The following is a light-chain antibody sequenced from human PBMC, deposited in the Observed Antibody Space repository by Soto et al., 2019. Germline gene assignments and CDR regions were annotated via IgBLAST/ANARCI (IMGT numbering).Light chain of an antibody. CDR1: SSNIGAGYD. V-gene: IGLV1-40*01. J-gene: IGLJ3*02. Sequence: QSVLTQPPSVSGAPGQRVTISWTGSSSNIGAGYDVHWYQQLPGTAPNLLIYGNSNRPSGVPDRFSGSKSGTSASLAITGLQAEDEADYYCQSYDSSLSALFGGGTKLTVL. CDR2: GNS. CDR3: QSYDSSLSAL.